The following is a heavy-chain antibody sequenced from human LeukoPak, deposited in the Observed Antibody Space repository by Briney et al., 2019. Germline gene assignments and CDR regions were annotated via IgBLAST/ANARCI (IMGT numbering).Heavy chain of an antibody. CDR1: GGSISSDY. Sequence: SETLSLTCTASGGSISSDYWQWIRQPPGKGLEWIGYIYNSGSNNYNPSLKSRATISIDTSKNQFSLKLTSVTAADTAVYYCATRGYWGQGTLVTVSS. CDR2: IYNSGSN. V-gene: IGHV4-59*08. D-gene: IGHD3-10*01. J-gene: IGHJ4*02. CDR3: ATRGY.